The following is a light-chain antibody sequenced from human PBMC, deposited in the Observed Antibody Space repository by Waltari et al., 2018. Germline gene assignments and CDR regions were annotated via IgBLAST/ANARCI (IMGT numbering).Light chain of an antibody. Sequence: QSLLTQPPSASGTPGQRVTISCSGISSNLGSNPVSWSQPLPGTAPKGLIHKNSQRPPGVPDRFSGSKSGTSASLAMSGLRSEDEGDYYCAAWDNSLSAWVFGGGTKLTVL. CDR2: KNS. CDR1: SSNLGSNP. V-gene: IGLV1-47*01. CDR3: AAWDNSLSAWV. J-gene: IGLJ3*02.